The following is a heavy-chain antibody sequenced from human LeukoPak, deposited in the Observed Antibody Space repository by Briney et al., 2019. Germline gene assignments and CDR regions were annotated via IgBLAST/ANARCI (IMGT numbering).Heavy chain of an antibody. Sequence: GGSLRLSCAASGFTFSSYAMSWVRQAPGKGLEWVSGISGSGGSAYYADSVKGRFTISRDNSRTTLYLQMNSPRAEDTAVYYCAILPGYSSGWYEVNYWGQGTLVTVSS. V-gene: IGHV3-23*01. D-gene: IGHD6-13*01. CDR2: ISGSGGSA. CDR3: AILPGYSSGWYEVNY. CDR1: GFTFSSYA. J-gene: IGHJ4*02.